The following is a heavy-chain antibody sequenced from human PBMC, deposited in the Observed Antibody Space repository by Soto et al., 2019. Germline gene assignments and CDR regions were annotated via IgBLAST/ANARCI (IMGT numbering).Heavy chain of an antibody. Sequence: EVQVVESGGGLVKPGGSLRLSCTFTFSMYSMNWVRQAPGKGLEWVASISSGSAYIKYAESVKGRFTISRDNAKNSLHLQMNSLRAEDTAIYHCARDQGGNYDSWFDPWGQGTLVTVSS. J-gene: IGHJ5*02. D-gene: IGHD1-26*01. CDR3: ARDQGGNYDSWFDP. V-gene: IGHV3-21*06. CDR1: TFSMYS. CDR2: ISSGSAYI.